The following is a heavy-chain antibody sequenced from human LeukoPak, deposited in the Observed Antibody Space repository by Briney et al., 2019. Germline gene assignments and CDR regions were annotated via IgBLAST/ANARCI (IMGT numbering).Heavy chain of an antibody. V-gene: IGHV4-34*01. CDR2: VNHSGYT. CDR3: ARMTTWHDF. J-gene: IGHJ4*02. D-gene: IGHD4-17*01. CDR1: GTSFSSCY. Sequence: SETLSLTCAVSGTSFSSCYWSWIRQPPGKGLEWIGEVNHSGYTNDNPSLKSRVTISVDTSKNQFSLRLRSVTAADTAVYFCARMTTWHDFWGQGTLVTVSS.